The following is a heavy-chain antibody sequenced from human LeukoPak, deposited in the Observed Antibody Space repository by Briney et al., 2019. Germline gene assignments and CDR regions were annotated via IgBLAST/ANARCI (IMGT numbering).Heavy chain of an antibody. V-gene: IGHV3-30*18. J-gene: IGHJ4*02. Sequence: PGGSLRLSCAASGFTFSSYGMHWVRQAPGKGLEWVAVISYDGSNKYYADSVKGRFTISRDNSKNTLYLQMNSLRAEDTAVYYCAKDYYDILTGYYRPDYWGQGTLVTVSS. CDR1: GFTFSSYG. CDR2: ISYDGSNK. D-gene: IGHD3-9*01. CDR3: AKDYYDILTGYYRPDY.